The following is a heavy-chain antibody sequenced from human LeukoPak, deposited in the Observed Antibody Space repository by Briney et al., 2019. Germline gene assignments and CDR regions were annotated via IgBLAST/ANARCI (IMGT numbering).Heavy chain of an antibody. CDR2: IKQDGSEK. V-gene: IGHV3-7*01. CDR3: ASTGSG. Sequence: GSLRPSRAAPGFTLRYYWISLVRQAPGKGLEWVANIKQDGSEKYYVDSVKGRFTISRDNAKNSVYLQMNSLRGEDTAVYYCASTGSGWGQGTLVTVSS. CDR1: GFTLRYYW. J-gene: IGHJ4*02. D-gene: IGHD3-10*01.